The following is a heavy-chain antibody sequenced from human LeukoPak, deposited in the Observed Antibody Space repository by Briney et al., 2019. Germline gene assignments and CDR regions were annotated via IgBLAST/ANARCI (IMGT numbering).Heavy chain of an antibody. V-gene: IGHV4-59*01. Sequence: ASETLSLTCTVSGGSISGYYWSWIRQPPGKGLEWIGYIYYRGSINYTPTLKSRVTISVDTSKNEFSLKLSSVTAADTALYYCARAYCGGDCWVGYFFDNWGQGTLVTVSS. CDR2: IYYRGSI. CDR3: ARAYCGGDCWVGYFFDN. J-gene: IGHJ4*02. CDR1: GGSISGYY. D-gene: IGHD2-21*02.